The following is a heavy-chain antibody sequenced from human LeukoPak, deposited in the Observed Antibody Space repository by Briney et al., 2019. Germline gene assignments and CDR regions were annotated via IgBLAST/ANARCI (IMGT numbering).Heavy chain of an antibody. CDR1: GLTFNSHS. V-gene: IGHV3-23*01. Sequence: GGSLRLSCVASGLTFNSHSMSWVRQAPGMGLEWVSVVSTNGDVTFYADSVKGRFTISRDNSKNTLFLQMNSLRAEDTAVYYCARDGYEFWSGYYHGAYFDYWGQGTLVTVSS. D-gene: IGHD3-3*01. CDR2: VSTNGDVT. CDR3: ARDGYEFWSGYYHGAYFDY. J-gene: IGHJ4*02.